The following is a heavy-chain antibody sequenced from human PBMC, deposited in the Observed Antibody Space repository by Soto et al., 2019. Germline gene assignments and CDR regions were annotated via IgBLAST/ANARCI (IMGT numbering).Heavy chain of an antibody. D-gene: IGHD4-17*01. Sequence: QVQLVQSGAEVKKPGASVKVSCNVSGYTFTSYDINWVRHATGQGHELVGWMNPNSGNTGYAQKFQVRVTMTTNTSISTAYMRLGSVGSEATDVYSCASERRYGGALGGRCTLVTVSS. CDR2: MNPNSGNT. CDR3: ASERRYGGAL. CDR1: GYTFTSYD. V-gene: IGHV1-8*01. J-gene: IGHJ2*01.